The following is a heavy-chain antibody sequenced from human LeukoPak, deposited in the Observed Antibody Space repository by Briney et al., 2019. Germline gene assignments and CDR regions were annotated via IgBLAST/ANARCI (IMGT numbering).Heavy chain of an antibody. Sequence: SETLSLTCTVSGGSISSSSYYWGWLRQPPGKGLEWIGSIYYSGSTYYNPSLKSRVTISVDTSKNQFSLKLSSVTAADTAVYYCARQLRYYGSGSYYINWFDHWGQGTLVTVSS. CDR3: ARQLRYYGSGSYYINWFDH. J-gene: IGHJ5*02. CDR1: GGSISSSSYY. D-gene: IGHD3-10*01. CDR2: IYYSGST. V-gene: IGHV4-39*01.